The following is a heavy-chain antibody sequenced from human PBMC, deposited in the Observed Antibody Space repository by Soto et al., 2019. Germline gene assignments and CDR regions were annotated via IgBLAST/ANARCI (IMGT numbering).Heavy chain of an antibody. Sequence: QVQLVQSGAEVKTPGSSLKVSCTVSGSRFSNYVISWVRQAPGHGLEWLGRIIPIFNTTQYAQKFQGRVTITADMSTNTASLELRSLRPADTAVYYCAREGRGKKAAYKGLVSLGYWGQGTLVTVSS. J-gene: IGHJ4*02. D-gene: IGHD2-15*01. CDR1: GSRFSNYV. CDR3: AREGRGKKAAYKGLVSLGY. CDR2: IIPIFNTT. V-gene: IGHV1-69*06.